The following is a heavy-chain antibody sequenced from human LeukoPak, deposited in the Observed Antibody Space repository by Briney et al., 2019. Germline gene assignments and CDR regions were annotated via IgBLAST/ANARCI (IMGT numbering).Heavy chain of an antibody. CDR3: ASLLRDIVGDAFDI. CDR2: ISSSGSTI. Sequence: GGSLRLSCAASGFTFSDYYMSWIRQAPGKGLEWVSYISSSGSTIYYADSVKGRFTISRDNAKNSLYLQMNSLGAEDTAVYYCASLLRDIVGDAFDIWGQGTMVTVSS. V-gene: IGHV3-11*01. CDR1: GFTFSDYY. J-gene: IGHJ3*02. D-gene: IGHD2-21*01.